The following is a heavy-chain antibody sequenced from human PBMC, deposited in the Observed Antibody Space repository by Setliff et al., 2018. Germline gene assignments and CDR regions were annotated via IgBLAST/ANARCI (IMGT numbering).Heavy chain of an antibody. Sequence: GESLKISCKGSGYSFTTHWIGWVRQVPGKGPEWMGIIFPHDSDTTYSPSFQGQVTISADKSINTIYLQWSSLKASDTAMYYCARQGRDGALAPITYYYGYWGQGTLVTVSS. CDR2: IFPHDSDT. V-gene: IGHV5-51*01. J-gene: IGHJ4*02. D-gene: IGHD1-26*01. CDR1: GYSFTTHW. CDR3: ARQGRDGALAPITYYYGY.